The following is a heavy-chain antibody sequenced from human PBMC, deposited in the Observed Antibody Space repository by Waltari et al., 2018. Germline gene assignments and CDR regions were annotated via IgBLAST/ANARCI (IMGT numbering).Heavy chain of an antibody. V-gene: IGHV4-34*01. CDR1: GGSFSGYY. CDR2: INHSGGT. J-gene: IGHJ5*02. Sequence: QVQLQQWGAGLLKPSETLSLTCAVYGGSFSGYYWSWIRQPPGKGLEWIGEINHSGGTNYNPSLKSRVTISVDTSKNQFSLKLSSVTAADTAVYYCARGGGTTVTTGWFDPWGQGTLVTVSS. CDR3: ARGGGTTVTTGWFDP. D-gene: IGHD4-4*01.